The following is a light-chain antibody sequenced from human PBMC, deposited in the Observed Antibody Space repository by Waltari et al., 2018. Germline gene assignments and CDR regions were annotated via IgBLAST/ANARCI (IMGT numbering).Light chain of an antibody. CDR2: QDT. CDR1: TLPKPH. CDR3: QSADSTNTYVI. J-gene: IGLJ2*01. Sequence: SYELTQPPSVSVSPGPTAKIPCSGDTLPKPHAHWYHQKPGQAPVVVIYQDTQRPPGIPERFSGSSSGTTVTLTISDVQAADEAVYHCQSADSTNTYVIFGGGTQLTVL. V-gene: IGLV3-25*03.